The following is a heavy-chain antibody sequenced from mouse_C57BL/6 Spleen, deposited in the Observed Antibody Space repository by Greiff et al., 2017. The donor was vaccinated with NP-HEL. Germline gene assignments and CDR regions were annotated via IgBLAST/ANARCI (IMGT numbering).Heavy chain of an antibody. CDR3: AIPPDYGKESFAY. D-gene: IGHD2-1*01. V-gene: IGHV1-74*01. Sequence: QVQLQQPGAELVKPGASVKVSCKASGYTFTSYWMHWVKQRPGQGLEWIGRIHPSDSDTNYNQKFKGKANLTVDKSSSTAYMQLSSLSSEDSAVYYVAIPPDYGKESFAYWGQGTLVTVSA. CDR2: IHPSDSDT. J-gene: IGHJ3*01. CDR1: GYTFTSYW.